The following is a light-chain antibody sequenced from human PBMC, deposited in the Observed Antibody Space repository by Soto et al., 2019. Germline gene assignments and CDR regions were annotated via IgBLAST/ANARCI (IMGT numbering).Light chain of an antibody. CDR3: SSYTRTSTLI. V-gene: IGLV2-14*01. J-gene: IGLJ2*01. Sequence: QSVLTQPASVSGSPGQSITLSCTGTSSDIGGYNYVSWYQQHPGEAPTLMIYEVGNRPSGVSDRFSGSKSGNTASLTISGLQAEDEADYYCSSYTRTSTLIFGGGTKVTVL. CDR2: EVG. CDR1: SSDIGGYNY.